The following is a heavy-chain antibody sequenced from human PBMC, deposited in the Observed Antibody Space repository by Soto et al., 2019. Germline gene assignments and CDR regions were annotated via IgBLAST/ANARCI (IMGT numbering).Heavy chain of an antibody. J-gene: IGHJ4*02. V-gene: IGHV3-33*01. Sequence: QVQLEESGGGVVQPGRSLRLSCEASGFTFNTYSMHWVRQPPGTGLEWLAAIWYDGTQKYYADSVKGRFIISRDNSKKTLYVEMNSLRAEDTSVYYCARAGGTTVTGLWHFDSWGQGTLVTVSS. CDR2: IWYDGTQK. D-gene: IGHD4-17*01. CDR1: GFTFNTYS. CDR3: ARAGGTTVTGLWHFDS.